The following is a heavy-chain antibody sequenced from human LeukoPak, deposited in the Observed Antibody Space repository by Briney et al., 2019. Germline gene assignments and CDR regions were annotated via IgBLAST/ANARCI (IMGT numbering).Heavy chain of an antibody. CDR2: ISYDGNDK. CDR3: ARYYCDSSGESGVFDY. CDR1: GFTFSSYG. V-gene: IGHV3-30*03. D-gene: IGHD3-22*01. J-gene: IGHJ4*02. Sequence: GGSLRLSCAASGFTFSSYGMHWVRQAPGKGLEWVAVISYDGNDKYYADSVKGRFTISRDNSKNKVYLQMNSLRAEDTAVYYCARYYCDSSGESGVFDYWGQGTLVTVSS.